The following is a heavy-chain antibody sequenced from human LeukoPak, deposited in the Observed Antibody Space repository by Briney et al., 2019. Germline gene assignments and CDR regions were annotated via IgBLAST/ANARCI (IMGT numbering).Heavy chain of an antibody. D-gene: IGHD5-24*01. V-gene: IGHV3-30*18. CDR1: GFPFHDHD. CDR2: ISHGGGKE. Sequence: PGGSLRLSLAASGFPFHDHDMYWVRQTPGKGLEWVALISHGGGKEHYAESVKGRFTISRDNSRNTVYLQMSSLRSDDTAIYYCAKTLDGFWPQFDFWGQGTLLTVSS. CDR3: AKTLDGFWPQFDF. J-gene: IGHJ4*02.